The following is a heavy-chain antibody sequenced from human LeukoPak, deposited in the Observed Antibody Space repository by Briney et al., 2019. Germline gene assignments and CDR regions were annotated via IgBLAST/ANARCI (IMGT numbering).Heavy chain of an antibody. Sequence: GGSLRLSCAASGFTFSGSAMHWVRQASGKGLEWVGRIRSKANSYATAYAASVKGRFTISRDDSKNTLYLQMNSLKTEDTAVYYCTTNLRRASNWGQGTLVTVSS. CDR3: TTNLRRASN. V-gene: IGHV3-73*01. D-gene: IGHD5/OR15-5a*01. J-gene: IGHJ4*02. CDR2: IRSKANSYAT. CDR1: GFTFSGSA.